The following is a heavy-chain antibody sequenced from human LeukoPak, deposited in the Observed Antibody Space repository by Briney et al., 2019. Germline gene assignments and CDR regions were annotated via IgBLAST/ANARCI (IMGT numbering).Heavy chain of an antibody. V-gene: IGHV3-74*01. CDR2: INPDGSTT. Sequence: GSLRLSCAASGFTFTNYWMFWVRQAPGKGLVWVSGINPDGSTTTYADSVKGRFTISRENSKNSLYLQMNSLRTEDTALYYCAKARYYYGMDVWGQGTTVTVSS. CDR1: GFTFTNYW. J-gene: IGHJ6*02. CDR3: AKARYYYGMDV.